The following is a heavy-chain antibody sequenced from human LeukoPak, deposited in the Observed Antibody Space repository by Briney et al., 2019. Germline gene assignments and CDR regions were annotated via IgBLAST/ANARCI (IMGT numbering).Heavy chain of an antibody. CDR2: IYYSGST. J-gene: IGHJ5*02. Sequence: SETLSLTCTVSGGSITSNSYYWGWLRQPPGKGLEWIGSIYYSGSTYYNPSLKSRVTISVDTSKNQFSLKLSSVTAADTAMYYCARHFAPEAWFQAPWGQGTLVTVSS. CDR3: ARHFAPEAWFQAP. V-gene: IGHV4-39*07. CDR1: GGSITSNSYY. D-gene: IGHD3-10*01.